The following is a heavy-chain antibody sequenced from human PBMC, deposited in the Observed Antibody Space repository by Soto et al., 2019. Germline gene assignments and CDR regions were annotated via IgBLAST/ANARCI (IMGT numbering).Heavy chain of an antibody. CDR1: GGTFSSYT. D-gene: IGHD6-13*01. CDR3: ATKKLPLQLDDYYYYGRDV. Sequence: QVQLVQSGAEVKKPGSSVKVSCKASGGTFSSYTISWVRQAPGQGLEWMGRIIPILGIANYAQKFQGRVTITADKATSTAHMGLSSLSSEATAEYYCATKKLPLQLDDYYYYGRDVWGQGTTVTVSS. J-gene: IGHJ6*02. V-gene: IGHV1-69*02. CDR2: IIPILGIA.